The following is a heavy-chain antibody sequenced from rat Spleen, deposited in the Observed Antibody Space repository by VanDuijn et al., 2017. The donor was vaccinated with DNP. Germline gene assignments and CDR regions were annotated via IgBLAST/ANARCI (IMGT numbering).Heavy chain of an antibody. CDR2: ISTTGTKT. V-gene: IGHV5-46*01. CDR1: GFTFSSFP. J-gene: IGHJ2*01. CDR3: ATDSTYFFDY. Sequence: EVQLVESGGGLVQPGGSMKLSCTASGFTFSSFPMAWVRQAPTKGLEWVAIISTTGTKTDYRDSVKGRFTISRDNAKSTLYLQMNSLRSADTATYYCATDSTYFFDYWGQGVMVTVSS. D-gene: IGHD1-2*01.